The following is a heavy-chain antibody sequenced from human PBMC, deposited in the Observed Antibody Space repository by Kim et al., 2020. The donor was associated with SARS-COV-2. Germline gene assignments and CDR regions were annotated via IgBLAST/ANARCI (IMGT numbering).Heavy chain of an antibody. CDR3: ARGLRTGAFDI. J-gene: IGHJ3*02. V-gene: IGHV3-21*04. CDR1: GFTFSSYS. D-gene: IGHD1-1*01. CDR2: ISSSSSYI. Sequence: GGSLRLSCAASGFTFSSYSMNWVRQAPGKGLEWVSSISSSSSYIYYADSVKGRFTISRDNAKNSLYLQMNSLRAEDTAVYYCARGLRTGAFDIWGQGTMVTVSS.